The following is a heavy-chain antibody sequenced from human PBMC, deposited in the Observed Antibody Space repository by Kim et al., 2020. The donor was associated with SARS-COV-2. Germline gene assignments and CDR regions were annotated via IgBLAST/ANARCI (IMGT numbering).Heavy chain of an antibody. Sequence: GGSLRLSCVASGFTFSSYSIHWVRQAPGKGLQWVAVISYDGSNTYYADSVKGRFTISRDNSKNTLYLQMNNLRAEDTAVYYCARDLYGSLTYSCDFWGQGTLVTVSS. CDR2: ISYDGSNT. CDR3: ARDLYGSLTYSCDF. D-gene: IGHD3-10*01. V-gene: IGHV3-30-3*01. J-gene: IGHJ4*02. CDR1: GFTFSSYS.